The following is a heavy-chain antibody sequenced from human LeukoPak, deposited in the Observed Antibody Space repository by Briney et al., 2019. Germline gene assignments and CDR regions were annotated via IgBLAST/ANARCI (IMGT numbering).Heavy chain of an antibody. V-gene: IGHV3-23*01. J-gene: IGHJ4*02. CDR1: GFTFSNYA. CDR3: ARAPYGYSYGYGFYFDY. Sequence: PGGSLRLSCAVSGFTFSNYAMSWVRQPPGKGLDWVSCISDSGDSTYYADSVKGRFSISRDDSKNTVYLQLNSLRAEDTAVYYCARAPYGYSYGYGFYFDYWGQGTLVTVTS. D-gene: IGHD5-18*01. CDR2: ISDSGDST.